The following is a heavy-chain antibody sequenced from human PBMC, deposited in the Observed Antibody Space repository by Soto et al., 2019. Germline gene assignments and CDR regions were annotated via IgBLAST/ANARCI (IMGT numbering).Heavy chain of an antibody. V-gene: IGHV3-74*03. CDR2: VNNDGTDT. J-gene: IGHJ6*02. D-gene: IGHD6-13*01. CDR1: GFTFSNYW. Sequence: EVQLVESGGGLVQPGGSLRLSCAASGFTFSNYWMYCVRQAPGKGLVWVSRVNNDGTDTTHADSVKGRFTISRDNAENTLYLQMNSLRAEDTAVYYCARGGLQHALDVWGQGSTFTVSS. CDR3: ARGGLQHALDV.